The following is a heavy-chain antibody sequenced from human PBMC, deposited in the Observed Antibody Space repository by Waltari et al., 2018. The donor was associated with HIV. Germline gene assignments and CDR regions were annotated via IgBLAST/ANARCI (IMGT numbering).Heavy chain of an antibody. J-gene: IGHJ6*02. CDR2: ISYDGSKR. D-gene: IGHD3-3*01. CDR3: AKDARFLDLDYYYGMDV. CDR1: GFTFSSYG. Sequence: QVQLVESGGGVVQPGRSLRLSCAASGFTFSSYGMHWVRQAPGKGLDWGAVISYDGSKRYDADSGKGLFTISRDNSKNTLYLQMNSLRAEDTAVYYCAKDARFLDLDYYYGMDVWGQGTTVTVSS. V-gene: IGHV3-30*18.